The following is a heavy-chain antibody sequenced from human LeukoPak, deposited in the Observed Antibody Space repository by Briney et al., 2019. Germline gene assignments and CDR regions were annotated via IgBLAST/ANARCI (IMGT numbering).Heavy chain of an antibody. CDR1: GGTFSSYA. CDR2: IIPIFGTA. J-gene: IGHJ3*02. Sequence: ASVKVSCKASGGTFSSYAISWVRQAPGQGLEWMGGIIPIFGTANYAQKFQGRVTITADESTSTAYMELSSLRSEDTAVYYCARDPGGGKDAFDIWGQGTMVTVSS. V-gene: IGHV1-69*13. CDR3: ARDPGGGKDAFDI. D-gene: IGHD1-26*01.